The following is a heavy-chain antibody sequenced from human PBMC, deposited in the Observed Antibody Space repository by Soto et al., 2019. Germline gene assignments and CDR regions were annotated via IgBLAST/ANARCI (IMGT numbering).Heavy chain of an antibody. D-gene: IGHD3-22*01. Sequence: GASVKVSCTESGYTFTSYYMHWVRQAPGQGLEWMGIINPSGGSTSYAQKFQGRVTMTRDTSTSTVYMELSSLRSEDTAVYYCARDSEKYYYDSSGYAVDYWGQGTLVTVSS. CDR2: INPSGGST. CDR1: GYTFTSYY. J-gene: IGHJ4*02. CDR3: ARDSEKYYYDSSGYAVDY. V-gene: IGHV1-46*01.